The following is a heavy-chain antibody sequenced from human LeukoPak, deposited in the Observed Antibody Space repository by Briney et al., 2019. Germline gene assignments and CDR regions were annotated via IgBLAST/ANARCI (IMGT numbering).Heavy chain of an antibody. V-gene: IGHV1-18*01. D-gene: IGHD6-13*01. CDR3: ARSLDSSSWYSEAYFDY. Sequence: ASVKVSCKASGYTFTSYGISWVRQAPGQGLEWMGWSSAYNGNTNYAQKLQGRVTMTTDTSTSTAYMELRSLRSDDTAVYYCARSLDSSSWYSEAYFDYWGQGTLVTVSS. CDR2: SSAYNGNT. J-gene: IGHJ4*02. CDR1: GYTFTSYG.